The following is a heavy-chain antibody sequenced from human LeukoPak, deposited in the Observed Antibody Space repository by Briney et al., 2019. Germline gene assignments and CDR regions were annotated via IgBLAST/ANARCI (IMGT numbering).Heavy chain of an antibody. CDR3: ARGDEREYSSSWYWFDP. Sequence: GGSLRLSCAASGFTFSSYWMSWVRQAPGKGLEWVANIKQDGSEKYYVDSVKGRFTISRDNAKNSLYLQMNSLRAEDTAVYYCARGDEREYSSSWYWFDPWGQGTLVTVSS. V-gene: IGHV3-7*01. CDR1: GFTFSSYW. D-gene: IGHD6-13*01. CDR2: IKQDGSEK. J-gene: IGHJ5*02.